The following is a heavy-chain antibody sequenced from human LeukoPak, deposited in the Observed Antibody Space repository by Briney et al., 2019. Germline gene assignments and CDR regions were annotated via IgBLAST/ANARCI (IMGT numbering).Heavy chain of an antibody. CDR1: GYTFTGYY. D-gene: IGHD5-12*01. CDR2: INPNSGGT. Sequence: ASVKVSCKASGYTFTGYYMHWVRQAPGQGLEWMGWINPNSGGTNYVQKFQGRVTMTRDTSISTAYMELSRLRSDDTAVYYCARARGYDSEYYFEYWGQGTLVTVSS. CDR3: ARARGYDSEYYFEY. V-gene: IGHV1-2*02. J-gene: IGHJ4*02.